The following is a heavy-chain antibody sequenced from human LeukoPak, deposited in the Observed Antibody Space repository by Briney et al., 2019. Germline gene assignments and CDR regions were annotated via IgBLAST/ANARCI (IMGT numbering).Heavy chain of an antibody. CDR3: ARGHSSSWRDFDY. V-gene: IGHV3-72*01. CDR2: IRNKAQSFTT. J-gene: IGHJ4*02. CDR1: GFSFSDHY. Sequence: PGGSLRLSCAASGFSFSDHYMDWVRQAPGKGLEWVGRIRNKAQSFTTEYAASVKGRFTISRDDSKNSLYLQMNSLKTEDTAVYYCARGHSSSWRDFDYWGQGTLVTVSS. D-gene: IGHD6-13*01.